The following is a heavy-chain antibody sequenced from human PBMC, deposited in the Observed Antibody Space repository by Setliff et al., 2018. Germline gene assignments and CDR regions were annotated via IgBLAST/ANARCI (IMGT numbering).Heavy chain of an antibody. D-gene: IGHD2-2*01. J-gene: IGHJ4*02. CDR3: ARVSLPATIVRFDS. CDR2: ISGYKSNP. CDR1: GYNFRNYG. Sequence: ASVKVSCKTSGYNFRNYGISWVRQVPGQGLEWMGWISGYKSNPNYLQKMQGRLTMTTDTSTSTAYMELRSLRSDDTAIYYCARVSLPATIVRFDSWGQGTLVTVSS. V-gene: IGHV1-18*04.